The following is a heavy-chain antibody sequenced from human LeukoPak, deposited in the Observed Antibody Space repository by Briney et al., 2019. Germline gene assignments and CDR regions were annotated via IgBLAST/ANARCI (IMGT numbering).Heavy chain of an antibody. CDR2: IFYTGSA. J-gene: IGHJ4*02. V-gene: IGHV4-59*01. CDR1: GGSIINYY. D-gene: IGHD3-16*01. Sequence: SSETLSLTCIVSGGSIINYYWTWIRQSPGKGLEWIAYIFYTGSANYNPSLKSRVTISVDTSKNQFSLKLTSVTAADTAVYYCAKDHSEGGLFDYWGQGTLVTVSS. CDR3: AKDHSEGGLFDY.